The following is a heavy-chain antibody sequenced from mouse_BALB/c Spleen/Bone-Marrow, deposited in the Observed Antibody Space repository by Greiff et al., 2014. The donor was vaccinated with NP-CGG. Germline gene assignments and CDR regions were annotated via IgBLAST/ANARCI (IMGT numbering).Heavy chain of an antibody. V-gene: IGHV1-54*01. CDR1: GYAFTNYL. CDR2: INSGSGGT. J-gene: IGHJ4*01. CDR3: ARAITDAMDY. Sequence: QVQLQQSGAELVRPGTSVKVSCKSSGYAFTNYLIEWVKQRPGQGLEWIGVINSGSGGTKYNEKFKGKATLTADKSSSTAYMQLSSLTSDDSAVYFCARAITDAMDYWGQGTSVTVSS. D-gene: IGHD2-4*01.